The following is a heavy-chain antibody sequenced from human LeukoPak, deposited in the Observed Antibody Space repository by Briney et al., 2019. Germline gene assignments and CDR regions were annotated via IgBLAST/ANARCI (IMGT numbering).Heavy chain of an antibody. V-gene: IGHV3-30-3*01. CDR1: GFAFSSYA. J-gene: IGHJ4*02. Sequence: GRSLRLSCAASGFAFSSYAMHWVRQAPGKGLEWVAVISYDGSNKYYADSLKGRFTISRDNSKNTLYLQLNSLRAEDTAVYYCASALVVITTPGNYWGQGTLVTVSS. D-gene: IGHD3-22*01. CDR3: ASALVVITTPGNY. CDR2: ISYDGSNK.